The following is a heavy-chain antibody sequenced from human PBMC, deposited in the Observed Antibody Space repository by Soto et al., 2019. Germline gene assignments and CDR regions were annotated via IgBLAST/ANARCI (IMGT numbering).Heavy chain of an antibody. CDR3: SRGGCEITRHFEY. CDR1: GFTFSSYS. J-gene: IGHJ4*02. V-gene: IGHV3-21*01. D-gene: IGHD3-10*01. CDR2: ISSSSAYI. Sequence: EVQLAESGADLVKPGGSLRLSCADSGFTFSSYSMNWVRQAPGKGLEWVSDISSSSAYIFYADSVKGRFTVSRDNVKNSLYLQINSLSADDTSVYYCSRGGCEITRHFEYWGQGTLFTFAS.